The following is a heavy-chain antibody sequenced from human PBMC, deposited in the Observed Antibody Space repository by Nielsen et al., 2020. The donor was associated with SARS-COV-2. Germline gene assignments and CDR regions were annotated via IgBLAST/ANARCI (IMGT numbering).Heavy chain of an antibody. CDR2: ISHDGSNK. Sequence: GGSLRLSCAASGFTFSSYAMHWVRQAPGKGLEWVAVISHDGSNKYYADSVKGRFTTSRDNSKNTLYLQMNSLRAEDTAVYYCARSGYVGGMDVWGQGTTVTVSS. D-gene: IGHD2-2*01. CDR1: GFTFSSYA. J-gene: IGHJ6*02. CDR3: ARSGYVGGMDV. V-gene: IGHV3-30-3*01.